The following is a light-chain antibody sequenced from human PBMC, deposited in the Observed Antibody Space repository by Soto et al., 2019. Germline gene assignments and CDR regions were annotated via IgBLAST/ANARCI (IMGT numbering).Light chain of an antibody. CDR2: AAS. Sequence: EIVMTQSPATLSVSPGEGATLSCMASQSVSSNLAWYQQKPGQAPRLLIYAASTRATGIPARFRGSGSGTEFTLTITSLQSEDFAVYYCQQYNNWPPLTFGGGTKVEIK. J-gene: IGKJ4*01. CDR3: QQYNNWPPLT. CDR1: QSVSSN. V-gene: IGKV3-15*01.